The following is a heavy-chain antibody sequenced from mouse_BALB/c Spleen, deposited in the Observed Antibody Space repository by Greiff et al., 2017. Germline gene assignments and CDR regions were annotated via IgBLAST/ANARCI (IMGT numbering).Heavy chain of an antibody. V-gene: IGHV1S81*02. CDR1: GYTFTSYW. CDR3: ARGYDYDLDY. Sequence: QVQLQQPGAELVKPGASVKLSCKASGYTFTSYWMHWVKQRPGQGLEWIGEINPSNGRTNYNEKFKSKATLTVDKSSSTAYMQLSSLTSEDSAVYDCARGYDYDLDYWGQGTTLTVSS. D-gene: IGHD2-4*01. J-gene: IGHJ2*01. CDR2: INPSNGRT.